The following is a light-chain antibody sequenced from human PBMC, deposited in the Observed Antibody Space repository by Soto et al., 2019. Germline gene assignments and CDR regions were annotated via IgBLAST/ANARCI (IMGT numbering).Light chain of an antibody. Sequence: QSVLTQHASVSGSPGQSITISCAGTSSDVGGNNHVSWYQQHPGKAPKLIIYGVTNRPSGVSYRFSGSKSGNTASLTISGLQAEDEADYYCNSFAGSRGYVFGTGTKVTVL. CDR1: SSDVGGNNH. CDR3: NSFAGSRGYV. CDR2: GVT. J-gene: IGLJ1*01. V-gene: IGLV2-14*01.